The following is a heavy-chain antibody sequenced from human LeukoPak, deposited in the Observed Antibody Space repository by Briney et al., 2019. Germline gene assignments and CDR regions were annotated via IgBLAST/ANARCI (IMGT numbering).Heavy chain of an antibody. CDR1: GVSISSDTYY. V-gene: IGHV4-61*02. Sequence: SETLSLTCTVSGVSISSDTYYWSWIGQPGGKGLEWIVRIYASGNKNDNASLKRRVTISIKKANNQFSLRLSSVIASDTAVYYCAGTRRYCSGGSCYNWFDPWGQGTLVTVSS. J-gene: IGHJ5*02. CDR2: IYASGNK. CDR3: AGTRRYCSGGSCYNWFDP. D-gene: IGHD2-15*01.